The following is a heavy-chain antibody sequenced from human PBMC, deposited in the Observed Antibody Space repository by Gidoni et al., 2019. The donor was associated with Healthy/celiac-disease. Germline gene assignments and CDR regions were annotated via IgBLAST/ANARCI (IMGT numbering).Heavy chain of an antibody. J-gene: IGHJ4*02. CDR1: GFTFSSYA. D-gene: IGHD3-16*01. CDR2: ISYDGSNK. CDR3: ARGQGDAWNDY. Sequence: QVQLVDSGGGVVQPGRSLRLSCAASGFTFSSYAMHCVRQAPGKGLEWVAVISYDGSNKYYADSVKGRFTISRDNSKNTLYLQMNSLRAEDTAVYYCARGQGDAWNDYWGQGTLVTVSS. V-gene: IGHV3-30-3*01.